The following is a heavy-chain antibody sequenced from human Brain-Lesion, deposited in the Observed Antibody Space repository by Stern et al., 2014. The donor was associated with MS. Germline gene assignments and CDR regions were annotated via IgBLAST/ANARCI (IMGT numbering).Heavy chain of an antibody. J-gene: IGHJ4*02. D-gene: IGHD1-14*01. CDR2: IGWNRCNI. V-gene: IGHV3-9*01. Sequence: VQLVQSGGDLVQPGRSLRLSCAAFGFTFDDYAMHWVRQAPGKGLEWVAGIGWNRCNIGYADSVKGRFTTSRDNAYSSLYLQMNSLRPEDTALYYCARDITGSSAYFAYWGQGTLVTVSS. CDR1: GFTFDDYA. CDR3: ARDITGSSAYFAY.